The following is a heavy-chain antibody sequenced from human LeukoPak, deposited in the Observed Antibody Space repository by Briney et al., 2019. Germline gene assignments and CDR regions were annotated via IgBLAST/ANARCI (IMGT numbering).Heavy chain of an antibody. D-gene: IGHD6-19*01. Sequence: SGGSLRLSCTASGLTFSTSGFNWVRQAPGKGLEWVASIGPTGSDRYHADSIKGRFTISRDNSKNTLYLQMNSLRAEDTAVYYCAKEIAVAGTPLDYWGQGTLVTVSS. CDR2: IGPTGSDR. J-gene: IGHJ4*02. CDR1: GLTFSTSG. CDR3: AKEIAVAGTPLDY. V-gene: IGHV3-23*01.